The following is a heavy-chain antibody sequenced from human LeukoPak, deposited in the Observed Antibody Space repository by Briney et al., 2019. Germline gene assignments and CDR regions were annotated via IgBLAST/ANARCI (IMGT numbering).Heavy chain of an antibody. CDR3: ARGVPYDFWSGYYLYYFDY. CDR2: IIPIFGTA. V-gene: IGHV1-69*13. CDR1: GGTFSSYA. J-gene: IGHJ4*02. D-gene: IGHD3-3*01. Sequence: SVKVSCKASGGTFSSYAISWVRQAPGQGLEWMGGIIPIFGTANYAQKFQGRVTITADESTSTAYMELSSLRSEDTAVYYCARGVPYDFWSGYYLYYFDYWGQGTLVTVSS.